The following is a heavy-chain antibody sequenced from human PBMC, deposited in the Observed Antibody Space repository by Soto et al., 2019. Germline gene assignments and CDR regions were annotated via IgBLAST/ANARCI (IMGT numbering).Heavy chain of an antibody. V-gene: IGHV5-51*01. J-gene: IGHJ4*02. CDR1: GYSFSNLW. D-gene: IGHD2-8*02. Sequence: GESLKISCQASGYSFSNLWIAWVRQMPGEGLEWLGIIYPDDSDTRYSPSFLGQVTISADKSIKTTYLQGSSLKASDTAIYFCASSVLVTSTMNYFDLWGQGTLVTVSS. CDR2: IYPDDSDT. CDR3: ASSVLVTSTMNYFDL.